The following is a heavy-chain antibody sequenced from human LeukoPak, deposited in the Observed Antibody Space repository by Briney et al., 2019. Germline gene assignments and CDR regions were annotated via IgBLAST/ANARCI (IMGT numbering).Heavy chain of an antibody. CDR2: INHSGST. Sequence: SETLSLTCAVYGGSFSGYYWCWIRQPPGKGLEWIGEINHSGSTNYNPSLKSRVTISVDTSKNQFSLKLSSVTAADTAVYYCSRFSSGWYGWFDPWGQGTLVTVSS. CDR3: SRFSSGWYGWFDP. D-gene: IGHD6-19*01. V-gene: IGHV4-34*01. CDR1: GGSFSGYY. J-gene: IGHJ5*02.